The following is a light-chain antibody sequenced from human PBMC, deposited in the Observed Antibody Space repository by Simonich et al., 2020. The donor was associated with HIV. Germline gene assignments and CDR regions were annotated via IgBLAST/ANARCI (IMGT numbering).Light chain of an antibody. CDR1: ALPKKY. CDR2: EDS. J-gene: IGLJ3*02. Sequence: SYELTQPPSVSVSPGQTARITCSGYALPKKYAYWYQQKSGQAPVLVIYEDSKRPPGIPERVSGSSSGTMATLTISGAQVEDEADYYCYSTDSSGNRVFGGGTKLTVL. CDR3: YSTDSSGNRV. V-gene: IGLV3-10*01.